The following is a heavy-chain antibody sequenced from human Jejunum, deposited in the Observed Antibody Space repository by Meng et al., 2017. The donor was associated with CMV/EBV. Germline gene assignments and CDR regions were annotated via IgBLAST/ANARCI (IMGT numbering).Heavy chain of an antibody. V-gene: IGHV1-18*01. CDR1: FTNYG. J-gene: IGHJ3*02. CDR2: INAYNGNT. Sequence: FTNYGVNWVGQDTGQGLEWVGWINAYNGNTNYAQNLQDRVTMTTDTSTNTASMELRSLRSDDTAMYYCAVTYCGDDCYFNDAFDIWGQGTMVTVSS. D-gene: IGHD2-21*01. CDR3: AVTYCGDDCYFNDAFDI.